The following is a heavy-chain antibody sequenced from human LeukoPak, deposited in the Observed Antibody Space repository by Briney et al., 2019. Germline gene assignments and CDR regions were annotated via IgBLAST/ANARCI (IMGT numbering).Heavy chain of an antibody. CDR2: IKQDGSEK. CDR1: GFTFSSYW. J-gene: IGHJ4*02. Sequence: GRCLRLSRAASGFTFSSYWMSWVPEAPGKGLEAVADIKQDGSEKYYVDSVKGRFTISRDNAQNSLYLQMSSLRAEDTAVYYCARDTYDSSGYYAHLDYWGQGTLVTVCS. V-gene: IGHV3-7*01. CDR3: ARDTYDSSGYYAHLDY. D-gene: IGHD3-22*01.